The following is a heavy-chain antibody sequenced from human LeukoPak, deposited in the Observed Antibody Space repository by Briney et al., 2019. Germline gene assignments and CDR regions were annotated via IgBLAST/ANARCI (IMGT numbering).Heavy chain of an antibody. CDR2: ISAGGGGI. CDR1: GFISRDYP. Sequence: GGSLRLSCAASGFISRDYPMSWVRQTPGKGLEWVSSISAGGGGIYYADSVKGRFTVSRDDPKNTLYLQMNSLRVEDTALYYCAKESNGRRFDFDYWGQGTLATVSS. D-gene: IGHD1-26*01. CDR3: AKESNGRRFDFDY. V-gene: IGHV3-23*01. J-gene: IGHJ4*02.